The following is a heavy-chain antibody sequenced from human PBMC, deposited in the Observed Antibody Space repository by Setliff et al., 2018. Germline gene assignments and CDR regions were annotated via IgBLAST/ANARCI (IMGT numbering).Heavy chain of an antibody. CDR3: VKPTWAGEVSSPFAFWFES. V-gene: IGHV4-38-2*02. CDR2: IYYSGTT. J-gene: IGHJ5*01. D-gene: IGHD3-3*01. Sequence: PSETLSLTCTVSGYSISSGYYWGWIRQSPGKGLEWLGTIYYSGTTYYNSSLRSRVSISTDTSKNEFSLGLSSVTAAETAVYYCVKPTWAGEVSSPFAFWFESWGQGTLVTVSS. CDR1: GYSISSGYY.